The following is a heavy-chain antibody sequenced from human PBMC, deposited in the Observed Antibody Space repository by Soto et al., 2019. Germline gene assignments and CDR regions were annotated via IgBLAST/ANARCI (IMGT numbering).Heavy chain of an antibody. CDR3: ALGSWSGETFEI. J-gene: IGHJ3*02. CDR2: IIPMLAIT. V-gene: IGHV1-69*02. D-gene: IGHD6-13*01. Sequence: QVQLVQSGAEVKKPGSSVKVSCKASGGTFNVYTIIWVRQAPGQGLEWMGRIIPMLAITNYAQRFQGRVTLTAGTSTTSAYMELSSLTSEDTAVYYCALGSWSGETFEIWGQGTLVTVSS. CDR1: GGTFNVYT.